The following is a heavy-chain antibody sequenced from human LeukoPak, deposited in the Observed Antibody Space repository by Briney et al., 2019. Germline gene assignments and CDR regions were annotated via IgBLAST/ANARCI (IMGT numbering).Heavy chain of an antibody. J-gene: IGHJ6*02. V-gene: IGHV3-7*05. CDR2: IKEDGSEK. CDR3: ARGGGHNMDV. Sequence: GGSLRLSCAVSGFTFSRYWMSWVRQAPGKGLEWVAIIKEDGSEKYYVDSVKGRFTISRDNAKNSLYVHMNSLRAEDTAVYYCARGGGHNMDVWGQGTTVTVSS. CDR1: GFTFSRYW.